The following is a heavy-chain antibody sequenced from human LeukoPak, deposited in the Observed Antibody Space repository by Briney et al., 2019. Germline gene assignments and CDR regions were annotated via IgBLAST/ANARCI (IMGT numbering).Heavy chain of an antibody. CDR3: ARDSSTTVTGAFDI. Sequence: GGSLRLSCGASGFTFSRYGMHWVRQAPGKGLEWVAIIWYDGSNKYYADSVKGRFTISRDNSKNTLYLQMNSLRAEDAAVYYCARDSSTTVTGAFDIWGQGTMVTVSS. J-gene: IGHJ3*02. V-gene: IGHV3-33*01. D-gene: IGHD4-17*01. CDR2: IWYDGSNK. CDR1: GFTFSRYG.